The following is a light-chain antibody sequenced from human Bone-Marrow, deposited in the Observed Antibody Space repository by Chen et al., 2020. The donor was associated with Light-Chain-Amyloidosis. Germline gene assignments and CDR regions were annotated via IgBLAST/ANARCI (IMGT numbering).Light chain of an antibody. CDR1: SSNIGSNT. V-gene: IGLV1-44*01. Sequence: QSVLTQPPSASGTPGQRVTISCSGSSSNIGSNTVNWYQQRPGTAPKLLIYSNNQRPSGFPDRCSGSKAGTSASLAISGLQSEDRADYYCAAWDDSLSAWGFGGGTKLTGL. J-gene: IGLJ3*02. CDR3: AAWDDSLSAWG. CDR2: SNN.